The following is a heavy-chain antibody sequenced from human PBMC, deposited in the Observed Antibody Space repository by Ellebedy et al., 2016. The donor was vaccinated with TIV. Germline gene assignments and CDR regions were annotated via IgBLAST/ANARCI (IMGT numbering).Heavy chain of an antibody. CDR1: GFTFSRYG. D-gene: IGHD2-2*01. J-gene: IGHJ4*02. V-gene: IGHV3-30*03. Sequence: GESLKISCAASGFTFSRYGMHWVRQAPGKGLEWVTVISSDGTNKFYRDSVKGRFTITRDNSKNTLSLQMKSLRPDDTAVYFCARDQTVPSVHFDYWGQGTLVTVSS. CDR3: ARDQTVPSVHFDY. CDR2: ISSDGTNK.